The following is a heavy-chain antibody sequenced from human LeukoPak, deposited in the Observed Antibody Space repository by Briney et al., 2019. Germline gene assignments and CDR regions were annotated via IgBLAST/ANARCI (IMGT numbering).Heavy chain of an antibody. CDR1: GFTFSSYN. V-gene: IGHV3-21*01. D-gene: IGHD3/OR15-3a*01. J-gene: IGHJ4*02. CDR2: TTSSSSYI. Sequence: GGSLRLSCAASGFTFSSYNMNWVHQAPGKGLEWVSSTTSSSSYIYYADSVKGRFTISRDNAKNSLYLQMNSLRAEDTAVYYCAKDGTIGSGAWTFDYWGQGTLVTVSS. CDR3: AKDGTIGSGAWTFDY.